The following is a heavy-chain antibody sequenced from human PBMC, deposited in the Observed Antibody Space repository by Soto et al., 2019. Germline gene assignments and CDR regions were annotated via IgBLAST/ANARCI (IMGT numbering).Heavy chain of an antibody. CDR3: APGTAPGQLDP. CDR2: INPDNGNT. D-gene: IGHD2-8*02. Sequence: GASVKVSCKASGYTFTRYTMNWVRQAPGQRLEWMGWINPDNGNTKSSQKFQDRVIITRDTSASTAYMDLSSLRSEDTAVYYCAPGTAPGQLDPWGQGTLVTVSS. V-gene: IGHV1-3*01. J-gene: IGHJ5*02. CDR1: GYTFTRYT.